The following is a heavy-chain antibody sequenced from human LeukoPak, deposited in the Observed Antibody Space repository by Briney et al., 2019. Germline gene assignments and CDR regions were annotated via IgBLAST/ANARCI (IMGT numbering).Heavy chain of an antibody. CDR1: GLTFSSYN. D-gene: IGHD3-10*01. CDR3: AKGYDYRSGAGSFDY. CDR2: ISYDGNHR. J-gene: IGHJ4*02. Sequence: PGGSLRLSCAASGLTFSSYNMHWVRQAPGMGLEWVAVISYDGNHRYYADSVKGRFTISRDNSKNTLYLQMNGLRADDTAVYYCAKGYDYRSGAGSFDYWGQGTLVTVSS. V-gene: IGHV3-30*18.